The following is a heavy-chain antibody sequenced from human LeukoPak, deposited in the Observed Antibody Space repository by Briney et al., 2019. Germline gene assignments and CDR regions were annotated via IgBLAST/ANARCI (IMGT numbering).Heavy chain of an antibody. CDR1: GFTFSNAW. J-gene: IGHJ6*03. CDR3: ATSSTVVIYYYYMDV. CDR2: ISGSGGST. D-gene: IGHD4-23*01. V-gene: IGHV3-23*01. Sequence: GGSLRLSCAASGFTFSNAWMSWVRQAPGKGLEWVSAISGSGGSTYYADSVKGRFTISRDNSKNTLYLQMNSLRAEDTAVYYCATSSTVVIYYYYMDVWGKGTTVTVSS.